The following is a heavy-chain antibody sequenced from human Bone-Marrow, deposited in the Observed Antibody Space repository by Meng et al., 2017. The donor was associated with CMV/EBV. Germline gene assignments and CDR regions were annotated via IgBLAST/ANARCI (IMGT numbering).Heavy chain of an antibody. CDR1: FSFNNYA. CDR3: ARGNSGDWTSRRYWYFEL. D-gene: IGHD1-1*01. CDR2: TSSDGKIK. Sequence: FSFNNYAIHWVRQAPGKGLEWLTVTSSDGKIKYYADSVKGRSTISRDNSKNTVFLQVNSLRPEDTAVYYCARGNSGDWTSRRYWYFELWGRGTLVTVSS. V-gene: IGHV3-30*04. J-gene: IGHJ2*01.